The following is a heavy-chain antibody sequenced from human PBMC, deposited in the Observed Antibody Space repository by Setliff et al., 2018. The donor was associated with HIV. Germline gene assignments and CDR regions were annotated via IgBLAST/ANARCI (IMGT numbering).Heavy chain of an antibody. V-gene: IGHV6-1*01. CDR3: ARTRGLGYYDSSGNAFDI. CDR2: TYYRYKWYN. D-gene: IGHD3-22*01. J-gene: IGHJ3*02. Sequence: SQTLSLTCAISGDSVSSNSAAWNWIRQSPSRGLEWLGRTYYRYKWYNDYAVSVKSRITINPDTSKNQFSLQLNSVTPEDTAVYYCARTRGLGYYDSSGNAFDIWVQGTMVTVSS. CDR1: GDSVSSNSAA.